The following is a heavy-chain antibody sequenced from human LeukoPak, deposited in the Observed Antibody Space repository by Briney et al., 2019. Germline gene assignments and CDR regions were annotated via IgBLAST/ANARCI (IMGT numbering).Heavy chain of an antibody. CDR2: ISAYNGNT. CDR3: ARTGYHIVVVPAANAGYYYYYMDV. D-gene: IGHD2-2*01. CDR1: GYTFTSYG. Sequence: ASVKVSCKASGYTFTSYGISWVRQAPGQGLEWMGWISAYNGNTNYAQKLQGRVTMTTDTSTSTAYMELRSLRSDDTAVYYCARTGYHIVVVPAANAGYYYYYMDVWGKGTTVTVSS. V-gene: IGHV1-18*01. J-gene: IGHJ6*03.